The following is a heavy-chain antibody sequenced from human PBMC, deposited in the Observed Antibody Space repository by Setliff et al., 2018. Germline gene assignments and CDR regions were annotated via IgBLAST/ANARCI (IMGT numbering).Heavy chain of an antibody. CDR3: ARGLEGEDYFYYMDV. CDR2: VFYSGSI. Sequence: SETLSLTCTVSGGSVKSPYWSWIRQTPEKGLEWIGFVFYSGSINYNPSLKSRVTMSVDKYKHQFSLKLTSVNAADTAVYYCARGLEGEDYFYYMDVWGKGNTVTVSS. J-gene: IGHJ6*03. V-gene: IGHV4-59*02. CDR1: GGSVKSPY. D-gene: IGHD2-21*01.